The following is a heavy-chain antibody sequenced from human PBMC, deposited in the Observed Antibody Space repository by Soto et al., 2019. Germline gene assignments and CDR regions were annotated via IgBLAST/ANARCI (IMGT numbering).Heavy chain of an antibody. Sequence: PGGSLRLSCAASGFTFSSYTMNWVRQAPGKGLEWVSSISSSSSYIYYADSVKGRFTISRDNSKNTLYLQMNSLRAEDTAVYYCAKSFPIVVWSGHRNDAFDIWGQGTMVTVSS. CDR3: AKSFPIVVWSGHRNDAFDI. J-gene: IGHJ3*02. CDR2: ISSSSSYI. CDR1: GFTFSSYT. V-gene: IGHV3-21*01. D-gene: IGHD3-3*01.